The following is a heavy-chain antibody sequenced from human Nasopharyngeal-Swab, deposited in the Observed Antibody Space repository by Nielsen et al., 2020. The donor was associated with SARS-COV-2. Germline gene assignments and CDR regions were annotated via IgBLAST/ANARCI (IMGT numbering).Heavy chain of an antibody. CDR2: ISSSSSTI. CDR1: GFTFSSYS. Sequence: GESLKISCAASGFTFSSYSMNWVRQAPGKGLEWVSYISSSSSTIYYADSVKGRFTISRDNAKNTVYLQMNSLRDEDTAVYYCARPQRGFVPISDYWGQGTLVTVSS. D-gene: IGHD3-10*01. J-gene: IGHJ4*02. CDR3: ARPQRGFVPISDY. V-gene: IGHV3-48*02.